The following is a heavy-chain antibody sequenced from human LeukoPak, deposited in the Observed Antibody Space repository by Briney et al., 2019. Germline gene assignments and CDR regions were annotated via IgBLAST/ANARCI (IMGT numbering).Heavy chain of an antibody. CDR1: GFTFSRYA. CDR3: VKDVSSTYYYFDY. J-gene: IGHJ4*02. CDR2: ISTNGGVT. D-gene: IGHD6-13*01. Sequence: PGGSLRLSCSASGFTFSRYAMHWVRQAPGKGLEYVSAISTNGGVTYYADSVKGRFTISRDNSKDTLYLEMSSLRVDDTAVYYCVKDVSSTYYYFDYWGQGTLVTASS. V-gene: IGHV3-64D*09.